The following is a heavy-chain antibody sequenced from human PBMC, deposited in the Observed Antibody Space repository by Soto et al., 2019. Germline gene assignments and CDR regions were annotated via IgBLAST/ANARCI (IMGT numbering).Heavy chain of an antibody. V-gene: IGHV5-51*01. CDR2: IYPGDSDT. Sequence: HGESLKISCKGSGYSFTSYWIGWVRQMPGKGLEWMGIIYPGDSDTRYSPSFQGQVTISADKSISTAYLQWSSLKASDTAIYYCARVWCDTGNWFDHWGQGTLLTVSS. J-gene: IGHJ5*02. CDR3: ARVWCDTGNWFDH. CDR1: GYSFTSYW. D-gene: IGHD3-16*01.